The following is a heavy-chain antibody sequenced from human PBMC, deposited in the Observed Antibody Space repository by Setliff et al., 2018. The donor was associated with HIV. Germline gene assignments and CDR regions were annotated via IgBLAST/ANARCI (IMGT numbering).Heavy chain of an antibody. J-gene: IGHJ3*02. CDR2: TYPGDSDT. CDR3: ARPPQSIAAAGVDAFDI. Sequence: GESLKISCKGSGYSFTSYWIGWVRQMPGKGLEWMGITYPGDSDTRYSPSFQGQVTISADKSISTAYLQWSSLKASDTAMYYCARPPQSIAAAGVDAFDIWGQGTMVTVSS. CDR1: GYSFTSYW. V-gene: IGHV5-51*01. D-gene: IGHD6-13*01.